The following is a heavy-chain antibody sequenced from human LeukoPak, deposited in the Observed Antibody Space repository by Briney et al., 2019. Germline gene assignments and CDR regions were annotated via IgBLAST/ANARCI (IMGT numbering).Heavy chain of an antibody. Sequence: ASVKVSCKASGYTFTSYGISWVRQAPGQGLEWMGWIRINNGYTNYAQKLQGRVTMTTDTSTSTAYMELRNLISDDTAVYYCARGSFRQLLFDYWGQGTLVTVSS. CDR1: GYTFTSYG. D-gene: IGHD3-10*01. CDR3: ARGSFRQLLFDY. V-gene: IGHV1-18*01. J-gene: IGHJ4*02. CDR2: IRINNGYT.